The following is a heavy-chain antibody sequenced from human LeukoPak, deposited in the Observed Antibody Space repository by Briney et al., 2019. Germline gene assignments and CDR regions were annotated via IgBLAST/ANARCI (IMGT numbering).Heavy chain of an antibody. Sequence: GGSLRLSCAASGFTFSRYSMNWVRQAPGKGLEWVSYISSSSSTIDYADPVKGRFSISRDNSKNTLSLQMNSLRAEDTAVYYCVKDFRIAAAGTATDYFDCWGQGTLVTVSS. CDR3: VKDFRIAAAGTATDYFDC. D-gene: IGHD6-13*01. V-gene: IGHV3-48*01. J-gene: IGHJ4*02. CDR1: GFTFSRYS. CDR2: ISSSSSTI.